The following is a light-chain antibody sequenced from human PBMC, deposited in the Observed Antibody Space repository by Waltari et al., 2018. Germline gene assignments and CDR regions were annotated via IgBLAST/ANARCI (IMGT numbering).Light chain of an antibody. J-gene: IGLJ3*02. CDR2: GAN. V-gene: IGLV7-43*01. Sequence: QTVVTQEPPVTVSPGGTVTLTCASSTGAVTSGDYANWFQQKPGQAPRSLIFGANNKYSWTPARFSGSLLGGKAALTLSGVQPEDEAEYYCLLYYGGLWVFGGGTKLTVL. CDR3: LLYYGGLWV. CDR1: TGAVTSGDY.